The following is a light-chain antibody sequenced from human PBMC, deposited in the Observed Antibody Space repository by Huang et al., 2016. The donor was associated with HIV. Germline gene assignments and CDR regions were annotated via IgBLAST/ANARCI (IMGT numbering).Light chain of an antibody. CDR2: SSS. J-gene: IGKJ4*01. V-gene: IGKV1-39*01. Sequence: DIQMTQSPSSLSASVGDRVTITCRASQTISNYLNWYQQKPGKAPELLIYSSSSLESGFPSRFSGSGSGTDFTLTISSLQPEDFATYYCQQTYSTLLSFGGGTKVEIK. CDR1: QTISNY. CDR3: QQTYSTLLS.